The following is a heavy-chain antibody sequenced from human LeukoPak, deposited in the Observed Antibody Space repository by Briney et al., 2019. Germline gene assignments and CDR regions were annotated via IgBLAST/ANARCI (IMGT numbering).Heavy chain of an antibody. D-gene: IGHD3-22*01. J-gene: IGHJ4*02. Sequence: GGSLRLSCAASGFSFDDYSMHWVRQAPGKGLQWVSLISWDGGSTYYADSVKGRFTISRDNSKNSLYLQMNSLRTEDTALYYCAKDPDYFDSSGYYDYWGQGTLVTVSS. V-gene: IGHV3-43*01. CDR2: ISWDGGST. CDR1: GFSFDDYS. CDR3: AKDPDYFDSSGYYDY.